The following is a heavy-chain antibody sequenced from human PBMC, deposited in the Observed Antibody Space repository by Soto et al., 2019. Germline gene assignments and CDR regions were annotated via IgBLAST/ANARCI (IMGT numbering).Heavy chain of an antibody. CDR1: GYTFTSYG. CDR2: IRVYNGKT. D-gene: IGHD2-15*01. V-gene: IGHV1-18*04. Sequence: QVQLEQSGVEVRKTGDSVKVSCKASGYTFTSYGISWVRQAPGQGLEWMGWIRVYNGKTNYAQNVQGRVTMTKDTSANTAYMSLRSLSSDDTDVYFCARDSPSPYQYEIGGYSPIDFWGQGTLVTVSS. CDR3: ARDSPSPYQYEIGGYSPIDF. J-gene: IGHJ4*02.